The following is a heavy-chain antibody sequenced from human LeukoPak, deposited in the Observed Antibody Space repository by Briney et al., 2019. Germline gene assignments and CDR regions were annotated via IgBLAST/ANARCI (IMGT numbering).Heavy chain of an antibody. D-gene: IGHD4-23*01. CDR3: ARYIETPRRDLDY. V-gene: IGHV3-7*01. CDR1: GFTLSSYW. Sequence: PGGSLRLSCAASGFTLSSYWMSWVRQAPGKGLEWVARIKQDGSENPYVDSVKGRFTISRDNAKNSVYLQMNTLRAEDTAVYYCARYIETPRRDLDYWGQGTLVTVSS. CDR2: IKQDGSEN. J-gene: IGHJ4*02.